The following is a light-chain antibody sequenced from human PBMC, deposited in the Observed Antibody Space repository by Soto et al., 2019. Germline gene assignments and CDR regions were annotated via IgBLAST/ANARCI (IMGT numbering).Light chain of an antibody. CDR3: QHYNSYSEA. J-gene: IGKJ1*01. Sequence: MRMTQSPSSLSASTGDRVTLTCRASQTISSWLAWYQQKPGKAPKLLIYKASTLKSGVPSRLSGSGSGTEFTLTISSLQPDDFATYYCQHYNSYSEAFGHGTKVDI. V-gene: IGKV1-5*03. CDR1: QTISSW. CDR2: KAS.